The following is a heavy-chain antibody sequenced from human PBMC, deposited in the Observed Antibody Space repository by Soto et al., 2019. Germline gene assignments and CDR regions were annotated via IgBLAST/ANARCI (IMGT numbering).Heavy chain of an antibody. Sequence: GGSLRLSCAASGFTFGSYGMHWVRQAPGKGLEWVAVIWYDGSNKYYADSVKGRFTISRDNSKNTLYLQMNSLRAEDTAVYYCARDKGLGYYYYYYMDVWGKGTTVTVSS. V-gene: IGHV3-33*01. CDR3: ARDKGLGYYYYYYMDV. CDR2: IWYDGSNK. J-gene: IGHJ6*03. CDR1: GFTFGSYG.